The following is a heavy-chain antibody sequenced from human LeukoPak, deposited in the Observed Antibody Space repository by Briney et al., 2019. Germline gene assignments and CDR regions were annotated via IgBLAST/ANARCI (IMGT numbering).Heavy chain of an antibody. CDR2: IIPIFGTA. Sequence: SVKVSCKASGGTFSSYAISWVRQAPGQGLEWMGGIIPIFGTANYAQKFQGRVTITADESTSTAYMELSSLRSEDTAVYYCARAEGYYDSSGPGPFDYWGQGTLVTVPS. J-gene: IGHJ4*02. D-gene: IGHD3-22*01. CDR3: ARAEGYYDSSGPGPFDY. CDR1: GGTFSSYA. V-gene: IGHV1-69*13.